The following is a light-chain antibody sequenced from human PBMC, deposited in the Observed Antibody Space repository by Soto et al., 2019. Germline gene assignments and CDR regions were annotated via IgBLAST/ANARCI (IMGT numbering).Light chain of an antibody. J-gene: IGLJ2*01. CDR2: EGS. V-gene: IGLV2-23*01. CDR3: SSYAGSSTGV. CDR1: SSDVGSYNL. Sequence: QSALTQPASVSGSPGQSITISCTGTSSDVGSYNLVSWYPQHPGKAPKLMIYEGSKRPSGVSNRFSGSKSGNTASLPISGLQAEDEADYYCSSYAGSSTGVFGGGTKLTVL.